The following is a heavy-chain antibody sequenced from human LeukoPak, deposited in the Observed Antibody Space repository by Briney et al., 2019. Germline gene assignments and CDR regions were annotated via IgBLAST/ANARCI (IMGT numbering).Heavy chain of an antibody. V-gene: IGHV4-4*07. Sequence: SETLSLTCTVSVGSISSSYWSWIRQPAGKGLEWIGRVYTSGSTNYNYNPSLKSRLTMSVDTSKNQFSLKLSSVTAADTAVYYCARDPNSALWGQGTLVTVSS. J-gene: IGHJ4*02. CDR2: VYTSGST. D-gene: IGHD2-21*01. CDR3: ARDPNSAL. CDR1: VGSISSSY.